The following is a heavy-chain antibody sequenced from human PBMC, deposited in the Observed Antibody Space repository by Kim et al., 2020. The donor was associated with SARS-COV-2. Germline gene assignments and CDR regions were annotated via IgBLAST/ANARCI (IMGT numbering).Heavy chain of an antibody. D-gene: IGHD2-2*01. J-gene: IGHJ3*02. Sequence: YAESVKGRLHNSRDNAKNMVELQMSSLRAEDTAVYYCAGAFDYSTSAAFDIWGQGTMVTVSS. CDR3: AGAFDYSTSAAFDI. V-gene: IGHV3-33*03.